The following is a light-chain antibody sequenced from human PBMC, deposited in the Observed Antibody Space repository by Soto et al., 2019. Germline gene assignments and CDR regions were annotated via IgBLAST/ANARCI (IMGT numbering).Light chain of an antibody. CDR2: EGS. V-gene: IGLV2-23*03. J-gene: IGLJ2*01. CDR3: CSYAGSSTFE. CDR1: SSDVGSYNL. Sequence: QSALTQPASVSGSPGQSITISCTGTSSDVGSYNLVSWYQQHPGKAPKLMIYEGSKRPSGVSNRFSGSKSDNTASLTISGLQAEDEADYYCCSYAGSSTFEFGGGTKLTVL.